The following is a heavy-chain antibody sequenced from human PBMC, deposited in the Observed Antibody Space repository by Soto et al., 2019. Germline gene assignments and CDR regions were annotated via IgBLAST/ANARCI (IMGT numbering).Heavy chain of an antibody. Sequence: GGSLRLSCSASGFSVSSYGVHWVRQAPGKGLEWVAVMWYDGRNIFYRDSVKGRFTISRDNSKNIVYFQMNNLRVEDTGLYYCATDSRPIHTYVSDALDFWGRGTMVTVSS. J-gene: IGHJ3*01. V-gene: IGHV3-33*01. CDR2: MWYDGRNI. CDR3: ATDSRPIHTYVSDALDF. D-gene: IGHD5-18*01. CDR1: GFSVSSYG.